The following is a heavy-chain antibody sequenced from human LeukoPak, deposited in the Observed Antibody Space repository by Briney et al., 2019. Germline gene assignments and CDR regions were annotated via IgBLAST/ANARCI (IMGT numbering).Heavy chain of an antibody. Sequence: GESLKISCKGSGYSFPTYWIGWVRQMPGKGLEWMGIIYPRDSDTRYSPSFQGQVTISADKSINTAYLQWSSLRASDTAIYYCASTSGSYEHYFDYWGQGTLVTVSS. CDR1: GYSFPTYW. V-gene: IGHV5-51*01. CDR2: IYPRDSDT. J-gene: IGHJ4*02. D-gene: IGHD1-26*01. CDR3: ASTSGSYEHYFDY.